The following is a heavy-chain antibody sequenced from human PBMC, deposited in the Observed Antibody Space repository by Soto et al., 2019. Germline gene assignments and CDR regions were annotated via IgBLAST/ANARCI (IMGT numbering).Heavy chain of an antibody. D-gene: IGHD2-15*01. CDR2: IKSKTDGGTT. Sequence: GGSLRLSCAASGFTFSNAYMSWVRQAPGKGLEWVGRIKSKTDGGTTDYAAPVKGRFTISRDDSKNTLYLQMNSLKTEDTAVYYCTSKVVVAASLFDYWGQGTLVTVSS. CDR1: GFTFSNAY. J-gene: IGHJ4*02. CDR3: TSKVVVAASLFDY. V-gene: IGHV3-15*01.